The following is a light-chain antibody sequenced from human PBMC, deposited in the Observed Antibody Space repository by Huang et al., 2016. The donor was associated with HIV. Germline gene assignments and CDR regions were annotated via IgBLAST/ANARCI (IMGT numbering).Light chain of an antibody. CDR1: QSLLPSRTFNY. CDR2: LAS. CDR3: MQSLQTPRA. Sequence: DIVMTQSPLFLSVSPGEPASISCTSSQSLLPSRTFNYLDWYRQKPGQSPPLLIYLASNQASGVPVRFSGSGSGTNFTLRISAVEPEDAATYYCMQSLQTPRAFGQGTRVEVK. J-gene: IGKJ1*01. V-gene: IGKV2-28*01.